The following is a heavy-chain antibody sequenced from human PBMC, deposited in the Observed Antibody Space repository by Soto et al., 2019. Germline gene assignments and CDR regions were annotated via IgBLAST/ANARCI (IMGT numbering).Heavy chain of an antibody. J-gene: IGHJ4*02. V-gene: IGHV4-30-4*01. CDR1: GGSNSSGAYY. Sequence: QGQLPQSRPGLVKTSQTLSLTCTVSGGSNSSGAYYWRWLRQPPGKGLEWIGYSYYSGSTYYDPSLKSRXXTXVXXSKNQSSLKESSVTAAYTAEYYCARVGRPDYYDTSWDQGTQVSV. D-gene: IGHD3-22*01. CDR3: ARVGRPDYYDTS. CDR2: SYYSGST.